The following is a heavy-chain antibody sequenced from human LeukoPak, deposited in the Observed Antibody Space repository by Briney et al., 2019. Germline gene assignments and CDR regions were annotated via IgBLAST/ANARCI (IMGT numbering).Heavy chain of an antibody. Sequence: PGEFLRLSCVASEFGFSDYAMHWVRQAPGKGLEWVAVISADRRDKYYIDSVRGRFTISRDNSKTTVFLQMNSLEVEDTAVYYCATPLTSKWSSSWYSGHFDYWRQGALVTVPS. V-gene: IGHV3-30*04. J-gene: IGHJ4*02. CDR1: EFGFSDYA. CDR2: ISADRRDK. CDR3: ATPLTSKWSSSWYSGHFDY. D-gene: IGHD6-13*01.